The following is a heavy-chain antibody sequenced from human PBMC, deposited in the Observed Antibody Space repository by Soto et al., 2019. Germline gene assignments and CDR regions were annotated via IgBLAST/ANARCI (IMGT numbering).Heavy chain of an antibody. J-gene: IGHJ1*01. CDR3: ARLEGN. CDR2: IYPGDSET. CDR1: GYRVTSYL. V-gene: IGHV5-51*01. Sequence: SLNISCRGSGYRVTSYLIGWVRQMPGKGLEWMEIIYPGDSETRYSPSFQGQVTISADNSIGTAYLQWSSLKASDTAMYYCARLEGNWGQGTLVTVSS.